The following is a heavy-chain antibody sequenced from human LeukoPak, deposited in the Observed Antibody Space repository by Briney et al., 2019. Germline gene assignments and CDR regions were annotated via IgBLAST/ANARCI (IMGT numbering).Heavy chain of an antibody. CDR2: IYYTGST. CDR1: GGSISSYY. J-gene: IGHJ6*03. Sequence: SETLSLTCTVSGGSISSYYWSWIRQPPGKGLECIGYIYYTGSTNYNPSLKSRVTISVDTSKNQFSLKLSSVTAADTAVYYCAREWSYYYYYYMDVWGKGTTVTVSS. CDR3: AREWSYYYYYYMDV. V-gene: IGHV4-59*12. D-gene: IGHD2-15*01.